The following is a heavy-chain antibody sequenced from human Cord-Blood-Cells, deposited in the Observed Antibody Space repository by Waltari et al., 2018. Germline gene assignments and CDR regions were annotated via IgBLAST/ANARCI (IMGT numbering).Heavy chain of an antibody. Sequence: EVQLLESGGGLVQPGGSLRLSCAASGFTFSSYAMSWVRQVPGRGLEWVSAISGSGGSKYYAASVKGRFTISRGNSKNTLYLQMNSLRAEDTAVYYCAITVRGIGFGYFDYWGQGTLVTVSS. CDR1: GFTFSSYA. J-gene: IGHJ4*02. CDR2: ISGSGGSK. V-gene: IGHV3-23*01. CDR3: AITVRGIGFGYFDY. D-gene: IGHD3-16*01.